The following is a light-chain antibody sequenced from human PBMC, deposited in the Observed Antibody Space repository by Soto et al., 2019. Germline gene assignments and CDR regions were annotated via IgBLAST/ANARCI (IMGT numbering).Light chain of an antibody. V-gene: IGLV2-14*03. CDR3: SSYTTTSTLV. Sequence: QSALTQPASVSGSPGQSITISCTGTSSDVAAYNYVCWYQQHPGKAPKLIISEVSDRPSGISPRFTGSKSGNVASLTISALQTEDEADYFCSSYTTTSTLVFGGGTKLTVL. CDR2: EVS. CDR1: SSDVAAYNY. J-gene: IGLJ2*01.